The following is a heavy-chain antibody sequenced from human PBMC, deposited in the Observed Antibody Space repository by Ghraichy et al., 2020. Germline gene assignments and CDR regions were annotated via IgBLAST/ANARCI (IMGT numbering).Heavy chain of an antibody. V-gene: IGHV4-31*03. CDR1: GGSISSGGYY. CDR2: IYYSGST. Sequence: SETLSLTCTVSGGSISSGGYYWSWIRQHPGKGLEWFGYIYYSGSTYYNPSLKSRVTISVDTSKNQFSLKLSSVTAADTAVYYCARGDIQPKRSGMDVWGQGTTVTVSS. J-gene: IGHJ6*02. D-gene: IGHD5-18*01. CDR3: ARGDIQPKRSGMDV.